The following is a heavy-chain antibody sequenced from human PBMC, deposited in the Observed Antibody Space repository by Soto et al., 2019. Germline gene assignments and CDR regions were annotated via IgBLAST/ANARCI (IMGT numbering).Heavy chain of an antibody. D-gene: IGHD6-19*01. V-gene: IGHV3-30-3*01. Sequence: GSLRLSCAASGFTFSSYAMHWVRQAPGKGLEWVAVISYDGSNKYYADSVKGRFTISRDNSKNTLYLQMNSLRAEDTAVYYCARGPHSGWYAAAPYYFDYWGQGTLVTVSS. CDR3: ARGPHSGWYAAAPYYFDY. CDR2: ISYDGSNK. CDR1: GFTFSSYA. J-gene: IGHJ4*02.